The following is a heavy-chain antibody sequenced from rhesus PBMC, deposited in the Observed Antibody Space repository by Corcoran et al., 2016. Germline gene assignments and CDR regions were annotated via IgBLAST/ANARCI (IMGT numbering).Heavy chain of an antibody. CDR1: GYSISSGYY. D-gene: IGHD6-25*01. CDR2: IPFWDAT. J-gene: IGHJ4*01. CDR3: ARKSYSGSWRGFDY. Sequence: QVQLQESGPGLVKPSETLSLTCAVSGYSISSGYYWSWIRQPPGKGLEWIGYIPFWDATSSHPSLKSRVTVSRGTSKIPFSLKGISVTAAATAVYYCARKSYSGSWRGFDYWGQGVLVTVSS. V-gene: IGHV4-122*02.